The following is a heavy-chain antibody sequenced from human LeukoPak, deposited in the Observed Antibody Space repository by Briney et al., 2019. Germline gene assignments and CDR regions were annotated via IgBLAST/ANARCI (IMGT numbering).Heavy chain of an antibody. J-gene: IGHJ4*02. CDR2: IYSCGRT. Sequence: GGSLRLSCAASWFTVSSKYMSWVRQAPGNGPEWVSVIYSCGRTYYADSVQGRFTISIDNSKNALYLQIDSLRAEDTDVYDSVRERVISATTRVPCFDYWGQGTVVTLPS. CDR3: VRERVISATTRVPCFDY. CDR1: WFTVSSKY. D-gene: IGHD1-26*01. V-gene: IGHV3-53*01.